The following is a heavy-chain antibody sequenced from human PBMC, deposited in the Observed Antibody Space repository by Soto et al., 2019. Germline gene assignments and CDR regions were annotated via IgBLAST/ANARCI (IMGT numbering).Heavy chain of an antibody. CDR1: GGSFSGYY. Sequence: SETLSLTCAVYGGSFSGYYWSWIRQPPGKGLEWIGEINHSGSTNYNPSLKSRVTISVDTSKNQFSLKLSSVTAADTAVYYCARGGITYYDILTGYYFDCWGQGTLVTVSS. D-gene: IGHD3-9*01. V-gene: IGHV4-34*01. CDR2: INHSGST. CDR3: ARGGITYYDILTGYYFDC. J-gene: IGHJ4*02.